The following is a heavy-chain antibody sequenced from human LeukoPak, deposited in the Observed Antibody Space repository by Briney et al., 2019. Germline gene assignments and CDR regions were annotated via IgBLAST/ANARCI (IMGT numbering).Heavy chain of an antibody. CDR1: GGSISSRSYY. V-gene: IGHV4-39*07. CDR3: ARLRAYYDFWSGSYYFDY. J-gene: IGHJ4*02. Sequence: SETLSLTCTVSGGSISSRSYYWGWIRQPPGKGLEWIGSIYYSGSTYYNPSLKSRVTISVDTSKNQFSLKLSSVTAADTAVYYCARLRAYYDFWSGSYYFDYWGQGTLVTVSS. D-gene: IGHD3-3*01. CDR2: IYYSGST.